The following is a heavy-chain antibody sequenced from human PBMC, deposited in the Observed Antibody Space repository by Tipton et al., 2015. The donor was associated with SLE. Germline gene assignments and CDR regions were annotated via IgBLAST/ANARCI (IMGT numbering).Heavy chain of an antibody. D-gene: IGHD2-2*02. V-gene: IGHV4-28*01. CDR1: GYSISTSDSNW. CDR3: ARTVYGGGDAFAVVPPGIRLRAFDI. Sequence: TLSLTCAVSGYSISTSDSNWWGWIRQPPGKGLEWIGYIYYRGTAYYNPSLRSRVTVSVDTSKNQFSLRLNSVTAVDTAVYYCARTVYGGGDAFAVVPPGIRLRAFDIWGQGTMVTVSS. J-gene: IGHJ3*02. CDR2: IYYRGTA.